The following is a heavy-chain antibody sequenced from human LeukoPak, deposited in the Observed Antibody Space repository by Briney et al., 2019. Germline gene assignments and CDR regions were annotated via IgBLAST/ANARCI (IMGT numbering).Heavy chain of an antibody. CDR3: AREGYGSGRRLGMDV. J-gene: IGHJ6*02. CDR1: GYTFINYY. Sequence: GASVKVSCKASGYTFINYYMHWARQAPGQGLEWMGIINPSGGSTTYAQKIQGRVTLTRDTSTSTVYMELSSLRSEDTSVYYCAREGYGSGRRLGMDVWGQGTTVTVSS. V-gene: IGHV1-46*01. D-gene: IGHD3-10*01. CDR2: INPSGGST.